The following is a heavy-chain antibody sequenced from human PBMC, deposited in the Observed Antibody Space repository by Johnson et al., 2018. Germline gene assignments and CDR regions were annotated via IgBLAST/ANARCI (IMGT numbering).Heavy chain of an antibody. Sequence: VQLVQSGGGLVQPGGSLRLSCTASGFTFGDYAMSWFRQAPGKGLEWVGFIRSKAYAATTQYAASVKGRFTISRDDSKNIAYLQMNSLKTEDTALYYCTSRKVVTRSEYFQHWGQGTLVTVSS. V-gene: IGHV3-49*03. CDR3: TSRKVVTRSEYFQH. J-gene: IGHJ1*01. D-gene: IGHD4-23*01. CDR1: GFTFGDYA. CDR2: IRSKAYAATT.